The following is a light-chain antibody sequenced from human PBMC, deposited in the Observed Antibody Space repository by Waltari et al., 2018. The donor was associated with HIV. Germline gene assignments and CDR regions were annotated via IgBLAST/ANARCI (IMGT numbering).Light chain of an antibody. J-gene: IGKJ4*02. CDR1: QSVSSIY. V-gene: IGKV3-20*01. Sequence: EIVLTQSPGTLYLSQGERATLSCRASQSVSSIYVAWYQQKPGQAPRLLIYGASSRATGIPDRLSGSGSGTDFTLTISRLEPEDFAVYYCQQYGSSPFGGGTKVEIK. CDR2: GAS. CDR3: QQYGSSP.